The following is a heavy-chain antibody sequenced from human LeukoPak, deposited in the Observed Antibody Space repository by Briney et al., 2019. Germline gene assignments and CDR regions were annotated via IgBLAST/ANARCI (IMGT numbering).Heavy chain of an antibody. CDR3: ARDRGIVGTTGYYYMDV. Sequence: GGSLRLSCAASGFTFSSYWMHWVRQAPGKGLVWVSRINTDGRITNYADSVKGRFTISRDNAKNTLFLQMNSLRAEDTAVYYCARDRGIVGTTGYYYMDVWGKGTTVTVSS. CDR2: INTDGRIT. V-gene: IGHV3-74*01. J-gene: IGHJ6*03. D-gene: IGHD1-26*01. CDR1: GFTFSSYW.